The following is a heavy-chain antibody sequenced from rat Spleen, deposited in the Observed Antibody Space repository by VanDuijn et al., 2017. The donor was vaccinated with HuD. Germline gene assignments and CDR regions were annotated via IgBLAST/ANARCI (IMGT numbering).Heavy chain of an antibody. J-gene: IGHJ2*01. Sequence: EVQLQESGPGLVKPSQSLSLTCSVTGYSITSGYGWNWIRKFPGNKLEWMGYINSEGTTNYNPSLKSRISITRDTSKNQFFLQVNSVTTEDTATYYCARDNNYKAYWGQGVMVTVSS. CDR1: GYSITSGYG. V-gene: IGHV3-3*01. CDR2: INSEGTT. CDR3: ARDNNYKAY. D-gene: IGHD1-10*01.